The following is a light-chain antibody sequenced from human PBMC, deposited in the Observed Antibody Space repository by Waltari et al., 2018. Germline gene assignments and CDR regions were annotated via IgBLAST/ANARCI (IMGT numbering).Light chain of an antibody. CDR3: QQYDNLPLT. CDR1: QDISNY. CDR2: DAS. Sequence: DIQMTQSPSSLSASVADRVTITCQASQDISNYFNWYQQKPGKAPKLLIYDASNLETGVPSRFSGSGSGTDFTFTISSLQPEDIATYYCQQYDNLPLTFGGGTKVEIK. V-gene: IGKV1-33*01. J-gene: IGKJ4*01.